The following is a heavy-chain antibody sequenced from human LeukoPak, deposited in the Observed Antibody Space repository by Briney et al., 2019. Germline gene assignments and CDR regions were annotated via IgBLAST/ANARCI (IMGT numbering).Heavy chain of an antibody. V-gene: IGHV4-59*08. CDR1: GRSISSYY. J-gene: IGHJ6*02. CDR2: IYYSGST. Sequence: NPSETLSLTHTVSGRSISSYYWSWIRQPPGKGLEWIGYIYYSGSTNYNPSLKSRVTISVDTSKNRFSLKLSSVTAADTAVYYCARLSATVTTFYYYGMDVWGQGTTVTVSS. CDR3: ARLSATVTTFYYYGMDV. D-gene: IGHD4-17*01.